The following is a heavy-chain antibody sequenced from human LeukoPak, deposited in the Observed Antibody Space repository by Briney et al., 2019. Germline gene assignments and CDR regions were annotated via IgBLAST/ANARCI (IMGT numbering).Heavy chain of an antibody. CDR3: ARSGSGSYYNDLGY. V-gene: IGHV3-21*01. J-gene: IGHJ4*02. Sequence: GGSLRLSCAASGFTFSSYGMNRVRQAPGKGLEWVSSISSSSSYIYYADSVKGRFTISRDNAKNSLYLQMNSLRAEDTAVYYCARSGSGSYYNDLGYWGQGTLVTVSS. CDR1: GFTFSSYG. CDR2: ISSSSSYI. D-gene: IGHD3-10*01.